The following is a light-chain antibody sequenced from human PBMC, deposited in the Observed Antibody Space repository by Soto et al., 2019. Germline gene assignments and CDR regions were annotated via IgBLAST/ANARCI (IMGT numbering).Light chain of an antibody. CDR2: DAS. J-gene: IGKJ1*01. Sequence: DIQMSQSPSTLSASVGDRVTITCRASQSISSWLAWYQQKPGKAPKLLIYDASSLESGAPSRFSGSGSGTEFTLTISSLQPDDFATYYCQQYNSYWTLAPGTKVAIK. CDR1: QSISSW. V-gene: IGKV1-5*01. CDR3: QQYNSYWT.